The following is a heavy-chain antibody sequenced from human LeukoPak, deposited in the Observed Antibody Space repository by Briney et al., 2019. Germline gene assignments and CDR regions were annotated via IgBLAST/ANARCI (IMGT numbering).Heavy chain of an antibody. D-gene: IGHD4-17*01. J-gene: IGHJ3*02. CDR1: GGSISSSSYY. V-gene: IGHV4-61*03. Sequence: SETLSLTCTVSGGSISSSSYYWTWIRQPPGKGLEWIGYISYIGTTNYNPSLKSRVSISVDTSKTYISLKLSSVTAADTAVYYCARDQTTVTKGFDIWGQGTKVTVSS. CDR2: ISYIGTT. CDR3: ARDQTTVTKGFDI.